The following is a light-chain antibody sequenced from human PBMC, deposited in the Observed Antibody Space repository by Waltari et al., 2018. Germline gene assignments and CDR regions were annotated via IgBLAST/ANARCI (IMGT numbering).Light chain of an antibody. CDR3: AAWDDSLSVVI. V-gene: IGLV1-47*01. Sequence: QSVMTQPPSASETPGQRVTITCSGSSPNIGSNYVYWYQQFPGTAPKLLIQRNNQRPSGVPDRFSGSKSGTSASLAISGLRSEDEAEYYCAAWDDSLSVVIFGGWTKLTVL. J-gene: IGLJ2*01. CDR1: SPNIGSNY. CDR2: RNN.